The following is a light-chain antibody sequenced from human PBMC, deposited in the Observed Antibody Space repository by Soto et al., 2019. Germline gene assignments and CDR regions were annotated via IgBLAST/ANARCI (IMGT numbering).Light chain of an antibody. CDR1: VIISTY. V-gene: IGKV3-11*01. J-gene: IGKJ1*01. CDR3: QERSHWT. Sequence: EIVLTQSPVTLSLSPGERATLSCRASVIISTYVAWYQQKPGQPPRLLIYDASNRATGVPARFSGSGSGTDFTLTISSLEPEDFAVYYCQERSHWTFGRGTKVEI. CDR2: DAS.